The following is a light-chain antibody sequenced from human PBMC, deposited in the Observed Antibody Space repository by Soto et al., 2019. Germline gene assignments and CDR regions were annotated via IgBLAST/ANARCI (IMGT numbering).Light chain of an antibody. V-gene: IGLV1-47*01. J-gene: IGLJ2*01. CDR2: RNN. CDR3: AAWDDSLSVL. Sequence: QSVLTQPPSASGTPGQRVTISCSGSSSNIGSNYVYWYQQLPGTAPKLLIYRNNQRPSGVPDRFSGSKSGTSASLAIRGLRSEDEADYYCAAWDDSLSVLFGGGTKVTVL. CDR1: SSNIGSNY.